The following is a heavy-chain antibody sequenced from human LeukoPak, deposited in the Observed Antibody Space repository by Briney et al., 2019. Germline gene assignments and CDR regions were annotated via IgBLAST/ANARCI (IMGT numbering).Heavy chain of an antibody. CDR1: IYTFTNYG. CDR2: ISAYNGNT. Sequence: ASVKVSCKTSIYTFTNYGITWVRQAPGQGPEWMGWISAYNGNTNYAQKLQGRVTMTTDTSTSTAYMELRSLRSDDTAVYYCARAYSSGWYYFDYWGQGTLVTVSS. D-gene: IGHD6-19*01. J-gene: IGHJ4*02. V-gene: IGHV1-18*01. CDR3: ARAYSSGWYYFDY.